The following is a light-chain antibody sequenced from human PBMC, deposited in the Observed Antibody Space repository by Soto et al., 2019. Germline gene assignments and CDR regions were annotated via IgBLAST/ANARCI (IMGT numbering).Light chain of an antibody. CDR1: QGIHKY. Sequence: DIQMTQSPSAMSASVGDRVTITCRASQGIHKYLAWFQQKPGKVPKRLIYGASNVQSGVPSRFSGSGSGTEFTLTISSLQPEDFATYYCLQHNFYPPTFGQGTRLE. CDR2: GAS. J-gene: IGKJ5*01. V-gene: IGKV1-17*03. CDR3: LQHNFYPPT.